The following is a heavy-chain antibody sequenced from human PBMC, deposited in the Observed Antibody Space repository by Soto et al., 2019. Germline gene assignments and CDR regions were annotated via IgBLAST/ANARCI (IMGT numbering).Heavy chain of an antibody. CDR3: ASEQWLVKGGAFDI. V-gene: IGHV1-3*01. Sequence: ASVKVSCKASGYTFTSYAMHWVRQAPGQRLEWMGWINAGNGNTKYSQKFQGRVTITRDTSASTAYMELSSLRSEDTVLYYCASEQWLVKGGAFDIWGQGTMVTVSS. CDR1: GYTFTSYA. J-gene: IGHJ3*02. CDR2: INAGNGNT. D-gene: IGHD6-19*01.